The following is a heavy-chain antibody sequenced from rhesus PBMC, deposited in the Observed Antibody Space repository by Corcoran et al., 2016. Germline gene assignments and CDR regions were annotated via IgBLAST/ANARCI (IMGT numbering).Heavy chain of an antibody. Sequence: QVTLKESGPALVKPTQTLTLTCTFSGFSLSISGMGVGWIRQPPGKALEWLASLYWDDDKYSSTSLKTRLPISKHTSKHQVVLTMPHMDPVDTATYFCARLRGSGSWNWNYFDYWGQGVLVTVSS. V-gene: IGHV2S1*01. CDR1: GFSLSISGMG. J-gene: IGHJ4*01. D-gene: IGHD6-25*01. CDR3: ARLRGSGSWNWNYFDY. CDR2: LYWDDDK.